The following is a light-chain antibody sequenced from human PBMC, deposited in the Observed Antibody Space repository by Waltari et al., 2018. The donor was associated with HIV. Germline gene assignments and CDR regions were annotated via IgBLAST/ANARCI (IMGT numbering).Light chain of an antibody. V-gene: IGLV2-8*01. CDR2: EVN. CDR3: NSYAGSNNWV. Sequence: QSALTPPPSASGSPGPSVTTSCTGTSSDDGGSKYVSWYQQHPGKAPKLMIYEVNKRPSGVPDRFSGSKSANTASLTVSGLQADDEADYYCNSYAGSNNWVFGGGTKLTVL. J-gene: IGLJ3*02. CDR1: SSDDGGSKY.